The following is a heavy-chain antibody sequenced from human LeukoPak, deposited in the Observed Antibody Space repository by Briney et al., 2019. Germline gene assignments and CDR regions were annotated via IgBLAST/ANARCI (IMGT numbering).Heavy chain of an antibody. CDR2: TYYRSKWYN. V-gene: IGHV6-1*01. CDR1: GDSVSSNSAA. Sequence: SQTLSLTCAISGDSVSSNSAAWDWIRQPPSGGLEWLGRTYYRSKWYNEYALSVKSRITINPDTSKNRFSLQLNSVTPEDTAVYYCTRSSGWFDYWGQGTLVTVSS. D-gene: IGHD6-19*01. J-gene: IGHJ5*01. CDR3: TRSSGWFDY.